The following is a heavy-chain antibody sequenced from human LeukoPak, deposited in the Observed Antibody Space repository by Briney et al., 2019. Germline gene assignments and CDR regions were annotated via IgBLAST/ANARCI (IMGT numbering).Heavy chain of an antibody. CDR3: ARYLARAAGTQLDY. Sequence: GASVKVSCKASGYTFTGYYMHWVRQAPGQGLEWMGWINPNSGGTNYAQKFQGRVTMTRDTSISTAYMELSRLRSDDTAVYYCARYLARAAGTQLDYWGQGTLVTVSS. J-gene: IGHJ4*02. CDR2: INPNSGGT. CDR1: GYTFTGYY. V-gene: IGHV1-2*02. D-gene: IGHD6-13*01.